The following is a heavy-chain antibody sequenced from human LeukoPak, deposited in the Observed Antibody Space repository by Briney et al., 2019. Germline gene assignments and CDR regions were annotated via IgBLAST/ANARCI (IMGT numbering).Heavy chain of an antibody. D-gene: IGHD1-26*01. J-gene: IGHJ4*02. Sequence: PSETLSLTCTVSGASISSYYWSWIRQPAGKGLEWIGRVYTSGSTNYNPSLKGRVTISVDKSKNQFSLKLSSVTAADTAVYYCAGRDYWGQGTLVTVSS. CDR1: GASISSYY. CDR3: AGRDY. CDR2: VYTSGST. V-gene: IGHV4-4*07.